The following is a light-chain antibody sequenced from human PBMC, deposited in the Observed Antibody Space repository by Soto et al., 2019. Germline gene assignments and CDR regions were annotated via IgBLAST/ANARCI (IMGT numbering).Light chain of an antibody. CDR3: QQLKTYPRT. J-gene: IGKJ1*01. CDR2: TVS. Sequence: DIQLTQSPSFLSASIGDRVTITCRASQDISSFLAWYQQKPGKAPNLLIFTVSTLQSGVPPRFSGSGSGTEFTLTISSLQPEDCATYYCQQLKTYPRTFGQGTKVEIK. CDR1: QDISSF. V-gene: IGKV1-9*01.